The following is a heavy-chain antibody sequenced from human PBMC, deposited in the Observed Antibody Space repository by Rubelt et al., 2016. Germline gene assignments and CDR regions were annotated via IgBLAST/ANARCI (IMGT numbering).Heavy chain of an antibody. Sequence: QVQLVQSGAEVKKPGASVKVSCKVSGYTLTELSMHWVRQAPGKGLDWMGGIIPIFGTANYAQKFQGRVTIAAGVSKSTVYVELSSLGAEDTAVYYCESAVGYPNQGTFQHWGQGTLSPSPQ. CDR2: IIPIFGTA. D-gene: IGHD3-16*02. J-gene: IGHJ1*01. V-gene: IGHV1-69*13. CDR1: GYTLTELS. CDR3: ESAVGYPNQGTFQH.